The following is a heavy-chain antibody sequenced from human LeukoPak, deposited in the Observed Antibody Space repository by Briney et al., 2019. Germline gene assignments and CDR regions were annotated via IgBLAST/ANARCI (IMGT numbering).Heavy chain of an antibody. CDR1: GFTFSSYS. J-gene: IGHJ6*02. V-gene: IGHV3-21*01. Sequence: GGSLRLSCAASGFTFSSYSMNWVRQAPGKGLEWVSSISSSSSYIYYADSVKGRFTISRDNSKNTLYLQMNSLRAEDTAVYYCAKDRSSSRCYYYGMDVWGQGTTVTVSS. D-gene: IGHD6-13*01. CDR2: ISSSSSYI. CDR3: AKDRSSSRCYYYGMDV.